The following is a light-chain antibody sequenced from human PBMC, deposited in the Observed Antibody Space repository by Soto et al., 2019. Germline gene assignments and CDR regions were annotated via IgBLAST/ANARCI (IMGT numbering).Light chain of an antibody. V-gene: IGLV2-14*01. CDR1: RSDIGGYKY. CDR3: SSYTSSSSLYV. J-gene: IGLJ1*01. Sequence: QSALTQPASVSGSPGQSITISCTGSRSDIGGYKYVSWYQQHPGKAPKLLIYEASVRPSGITDRFSGSKSGITASLTISGLQSEDEAVYYCSSYTSSSSLYVFGSGTKVTVL. CDR2: EAS.